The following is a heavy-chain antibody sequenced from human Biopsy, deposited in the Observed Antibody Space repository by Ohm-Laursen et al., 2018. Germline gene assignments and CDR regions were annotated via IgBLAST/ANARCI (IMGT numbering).Heavy chain of an antibody. CDR1: GESFSDYY. J-gene: IGHJ4*02. CDR3: ARLTGDPSY. V-gene: IGHV4-59*01. D-gene: IGHD7-27*01. Sequence: TLSLPCEVSGESFSDYYWHWIRQSPGKGLEWIDFIYYTGHTNYNPSLKSRATISVDTSKNQFSLKVISATAADTAVYYCARLTGDPSYWGQGILVTVSS. CDR2: IYYTGHT.